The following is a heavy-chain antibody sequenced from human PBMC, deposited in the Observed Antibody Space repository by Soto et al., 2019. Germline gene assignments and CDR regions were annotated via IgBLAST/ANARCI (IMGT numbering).Heavy chain of an antibody. CDR2: ISSSGSTI. Sequence: GGSLRLSCAASGLTFSSYEMNWVRQAPGKGLEWVSYISSSGSTIYYADSVKGRFTIPRDNAKSSLYLQMNSLRAEDTAVYYCARPRSSGWYYFDYWGQGTLVTVSS. CDR1: GLTFSSYE. J-gene: IGHJ4*02. CDR3: ARPRSSGWYYFDY. V-gene: IGHV3-48*03. D-gene: IGHD6-19*01.